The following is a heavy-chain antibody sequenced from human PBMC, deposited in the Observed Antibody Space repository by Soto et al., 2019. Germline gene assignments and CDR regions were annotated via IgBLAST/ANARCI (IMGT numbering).Heavy chain of an antibody. CDR1: GFTFSSYW. D-gene: IGHD1-1*01. J-gene: IGHJ4*02. V-gene: IGHV3-74*01. CDR3: GRVVEPGIGS. Sequence: GGSLRLSCAASGFTFSSYWMNWVRQAPGKGLLWVSRINGDGSSTNYADSVKGRFTISRDNAKNTLYLQMNSLRAEDTAMYYCGRVVEPGIGSWGQGTLVTVSS. CDR2: INGDGSST.